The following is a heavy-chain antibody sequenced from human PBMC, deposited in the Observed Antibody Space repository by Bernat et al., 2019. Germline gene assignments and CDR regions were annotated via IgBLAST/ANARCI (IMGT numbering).Heavy chain of an antibody. Sequence: EVQLVESGGGLVQPGGSLRLSCAASGFTLSSYAMTWVRQAPGKGREWVSAISTGGERTYYADSVKGRYTIFPDDAKKTLYLQMSSLWAEDTGVYYCAKDLSSSNWDIQGHWGQGTLVTVS. J-gene: IGHJ4*02. D-gene: IGHD6-13*01. CDR2: ISTGGERT. V-gene: IGHV3-23*04. CDR1: GFTLSSYA. CDR3: AKDLSSSNWDIQGH.